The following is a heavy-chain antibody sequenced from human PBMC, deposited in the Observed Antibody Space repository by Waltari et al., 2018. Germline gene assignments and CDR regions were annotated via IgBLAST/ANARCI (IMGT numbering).Heavy chain of an antibody. D-gene: IGHD2-2*02. CDR1: GGSISESYY. Sequence: QVQLQESGPGLVKPTETLSLTCAVSGGSISESYYWNWIRQAPGKGLEWIGNIYVNLGSTYYHPSLKSRVTISTDTSKNQFFLTLNSVTAADTAVYYCTRGKYVRYLRYEYWGQGVLVTVSS. CDR3: TRGKYVRYLRYEY. J-gene: IGHJ4*02. CDR2: IYVNLGST. V-gene: IGHV4-59*12.